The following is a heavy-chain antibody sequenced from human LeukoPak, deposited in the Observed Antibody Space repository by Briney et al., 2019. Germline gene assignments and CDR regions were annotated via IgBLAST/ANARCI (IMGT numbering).Heavy chain of an antibody. J-gene: IGHJ4*02. D-gene: IGHD3-16*01. CDR3: AREGGVEIDY. CDR2: SYYSGSP. V-gene: IGHV4-30-4*01. CDR1: GGSISSGDYF. Sequence: RPSETLSLTCTVSGGSISSGDYFWSWIRQPPGKGLEWIGYSYYSGSPYYNPSLKSRVTKSVDTSKNQSSLKLSPVTAADTAVYYCAREGGVEIDYWGQGTLVSVSS.